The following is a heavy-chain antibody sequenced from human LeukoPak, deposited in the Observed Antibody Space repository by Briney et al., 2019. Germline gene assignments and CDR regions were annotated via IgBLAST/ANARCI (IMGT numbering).Heavy chain of an antibody. CDR1: GFTVSGNY. V-gene: IGHV3-66*01. CDR2: IYSGGST. Sequence: PGGSLRLSCAASGFTVSGNYMSWVRQAPGKGLEWVSVIYSGGSTYYADSVKGRFTISRDNSKNTLYLQMNSLRAEDTAVYYCARLRSSHDYVYYYGMDVWGQGTTVTVSS. D-gene: IGHD4-17*01. J-gene: IGHJ6*02. CDR3: ARLRSSHDYVYYYGMDV.